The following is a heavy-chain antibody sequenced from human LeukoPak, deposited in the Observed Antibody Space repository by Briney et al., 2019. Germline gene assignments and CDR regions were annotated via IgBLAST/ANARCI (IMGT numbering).Heavy chain of an antibody. CDR1: GGSISSYY. CDR3: ARYRAFDI. V-gene: IGHV4-59*01. J-gene: IGHJ3*02. Sequence: SETLSLTCTVSGGSISSYYWSWIRQPPGMGPEWIGYIYSTGGTSGSTDYNPSLKSRVTISVDTSKKQFSLKMNSVTAADTAVYYCARYRAFDIWGQGTMVTVSS. CDR2: IYSTGGTSGST.